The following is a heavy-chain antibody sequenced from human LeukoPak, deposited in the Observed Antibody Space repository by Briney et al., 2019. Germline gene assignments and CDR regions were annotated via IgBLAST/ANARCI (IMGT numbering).Heavy chain of an antibody. CDR2: ISSSGGTI. J-gene: IGHJ4*02. Sequence: GGSLRLSCAASGFTFSDYYMSWIRQAPGKGLEWVSYISSSGGTIYYADSVKGRFTISRDNAKNSLYLQMNSLRAEDTAVYYCARYGYCSSTSCRRASSDFDYWGQGTLVTVSS. CDR3: ARYGYCSSTSCRRASSDFDY. V-gene: IGHV3-11*04. CDR1: GFTFSDYY. D-gene: IGHD2-2*03.